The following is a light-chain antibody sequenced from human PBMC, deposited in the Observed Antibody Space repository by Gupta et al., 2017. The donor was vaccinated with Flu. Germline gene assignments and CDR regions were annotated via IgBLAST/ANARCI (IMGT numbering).Light chain of an antibody. CDR3: SSYTSTTVVNYI. V-gene: IGLV2-14*01. J-gene: IGLJ1*01. CDR2: EVS. CDR1: SSDVGTYNY. Sequence: QYALTPPASVSGSRGQSITISCAGTSSDVGTYNYVSWYQQHPGKAPKLMIYEVSNRPSGVSSRFSGSKFGNTASLTISGLQAEDEADYYCSSYTSTTVVNYIFGTGTRVTVL.